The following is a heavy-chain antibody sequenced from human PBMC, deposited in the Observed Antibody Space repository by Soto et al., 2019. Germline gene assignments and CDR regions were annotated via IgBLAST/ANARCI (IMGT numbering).Heavy chain of an antibody. CDR3: ARYFDWLLYYFDY. D-gene: IGHD3-9*01. Sequence: PVGSLRLSCAASGFTFSSYAMSWVRQAPGKGLEWVSAISGSGGSTYYADSVKGRFTISRDNSKNTLYLQMNSLRAEDTAVYYCARYFDWLLYYFDYWGQGTLVTVSS. V-gene: IGHV3-23*01. CDR1: GFTFSSYA. CDR2: ISGSGGST. J-gene: IGHJ4*02.